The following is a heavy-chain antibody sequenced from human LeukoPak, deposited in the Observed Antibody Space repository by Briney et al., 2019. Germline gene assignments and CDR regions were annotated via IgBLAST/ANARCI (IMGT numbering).Heavy chain of an antibody. CDR3: ARVLAYSSGCHFDY. CDR1: RLTFSNYA. CDR2: ITGSGEYT. J-gene: IGHJ4*02. Sequence: PGESLRLSCAASRLTFSNYAMNWVRQAPGKGLEWVSAITGSGEYTYYADSVKGRFTISRDNSKNTLYLQMNSLRAEDTAVYYCARVLAYSSGCHFDYWGQGTLVTVSS. D-gene: IGHD6-19*01. V-gene: IGHV3-23*01.